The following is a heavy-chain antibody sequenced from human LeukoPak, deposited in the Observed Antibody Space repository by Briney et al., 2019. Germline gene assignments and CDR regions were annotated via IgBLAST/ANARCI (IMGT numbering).Heavy chain of an antibody. J-gene: IGHJ4*02. V-gene: IGHV5-51*01. CDR1: GYSFTSYW. CDR3: ARQGCSSTSCYLSPDY. CDR2: IYPGDSDT. Sequence: GESLKISCKGSGYSFTSYWIGWVRQMPGKGLEWMGIIYPGDSDTRYRPSFQGQVTISADKSISTAYLQWSSLKASDTAMYYCARQGCSSTSCYLSPDYWGQGTLVTVSS. D-gene: IGHD2-2*01.